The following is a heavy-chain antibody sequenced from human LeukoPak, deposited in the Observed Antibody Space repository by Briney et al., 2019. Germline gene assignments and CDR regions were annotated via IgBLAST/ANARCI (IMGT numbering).Heavy chain of an antibody. D-gene: IGHD3-22*01. Sequence: GGSLRLSCAASGFTFSSYAMHWVRQAPGKGLEYVSAISSNGGSTYYANSVKGRFTISRDNSKNTLYLQMGSLRAEDMAVYYCARVWRHYYDSSGPFDYWGQGTLVTVSS. CDR1: GFTFSSYA. CDR3: ARVWRHYYDSSGPFDY. CDR2: ISSNGGST. J-gene: IGHJ4*02. V-gene: IGHV3-64*01.